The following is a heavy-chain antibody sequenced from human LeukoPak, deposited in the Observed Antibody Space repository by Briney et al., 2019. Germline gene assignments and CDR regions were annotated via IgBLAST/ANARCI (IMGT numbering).Heavy chain of an antibody. CDR3: ARTAVYDSSGYYYPYYMDV. D-gene: IGHD3-22*01. V-gene: IGHV4-59*11. Sequence: PSETLSLTCTVSGGSISSPYWSWIRQPPGKGLEWIGYIYYSGSTNYNPSLKSRVTISVDTSKNQFSLKLSSVTAADTAVYYCARTAVYDSSGYYYPYYMDVWGKGTTVTVSS. CDR2: IYYSGST. CDR1: GGSISSPY. J-gene: IGHJ6*03.